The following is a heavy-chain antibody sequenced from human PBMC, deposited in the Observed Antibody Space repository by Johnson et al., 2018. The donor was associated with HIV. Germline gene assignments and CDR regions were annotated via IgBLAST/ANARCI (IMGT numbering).Heavy chain of an antibody. V-gene: IGHV3-30*19. CDR2: ISYDGRNK. CDR1: GFTFSGYA. J-gene: IGHJ3*01. D-gene: IGHD2-15*01. Sequence: VQLVESGGGVVQPGKSLRLSCAASGFTFSGYAIHWVRQAPGKGLDWMAVISYDGRNKQYAESVKGRFTISRDNYKNTLYLQMSSVRPEDTAVYYCARDLAPRPPARLDVFDVWGQGTMVTVS. CDR3: ARDLAPRPPARLDVFDV.